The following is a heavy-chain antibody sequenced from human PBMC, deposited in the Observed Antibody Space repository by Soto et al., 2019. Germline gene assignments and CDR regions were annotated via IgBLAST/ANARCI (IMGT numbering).Heavy chain of an antibody. D-gene: IGHD3-3*01. J-gene: IGHJ4*02. CDR2: MNPNSGNT. CDR1: GYTFTSYD. V-gene: IGHV1-8*01. Sequence: QVPLVQSGAEVKKPGASVKVSCKASGYTFTSYDINWVRQATGQGLEWMGWMNPNSGNTGYAQKFQGRVTMTRNTSISTAYMELSSLRSDDTVVYYCARGPSYYDFWSGLFDYWGQGTLVTVSS. CDR3: ARGPSYYDFWSGLFDY.